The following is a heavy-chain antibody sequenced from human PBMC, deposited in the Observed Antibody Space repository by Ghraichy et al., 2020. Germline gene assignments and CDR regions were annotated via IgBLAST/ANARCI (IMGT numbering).Heavy chain of an antibody. CDR2: IKSKTDGGTT. CDR1: GFTFSNAW. V-gene: IGHV3-15*01. Sequence: GGSLRLSCAASGFTFSNAWMSWVRQAPGKGLEWVGRIKSKTDGGTTDYAAPVKGRFTISRDDSKNTLYLQMNSLKTEDTAVYYCTTDLLVASCSGGSCPQQDYWGQGTLVTVSS. D-gene: IGHD2-15*01. CDR3: TTDLLVASCSGGSCPQQDY. J-gene: IGHJ4*02.